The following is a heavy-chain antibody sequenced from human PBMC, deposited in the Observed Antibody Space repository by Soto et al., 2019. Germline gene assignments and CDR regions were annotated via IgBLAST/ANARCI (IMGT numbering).Heavy chain of an antibody. D-gene: IGHD5-12*01. Sequence: GGSLRLSCAASGFTFDDYGMSWVRQAPGKGLEWVTGINWNGGSTGYADSVKGRFTISRDNAKNSLYLQMNSLRAEDTALYYCAREHGGYSGYVSHFDYWGQGTLVTVSS. CDR3: AREHGGYSGYVSHFDY. CDR1: GFTFDDYG. V-gene: IGHV3-20*04. J-gene: IGHJ4*02. CDR2: INWNGGST.